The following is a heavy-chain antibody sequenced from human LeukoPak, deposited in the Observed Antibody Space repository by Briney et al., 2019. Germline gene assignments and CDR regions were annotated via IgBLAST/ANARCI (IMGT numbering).Heavy chain of an antibody. J-gene: IGHJ5*02. CDR2: IIPIFGTA. CDR1: GGTFSSYA. D-gene: IGHD3-22*01. Sequence: GASVNVSFTASGGTFSSYAISWVRQAPGQGLEWMGGIIPIFGTANYAQKFQGRVTITADESTSTAYMELSSLRSEDTAVYYCARGREEYYYDSSGTVYNWFDPWGQGTLVTVSS. CDR3: ARGREEYYYDSSGTVYNWFDP. V-gene: IGHV1-69*13.